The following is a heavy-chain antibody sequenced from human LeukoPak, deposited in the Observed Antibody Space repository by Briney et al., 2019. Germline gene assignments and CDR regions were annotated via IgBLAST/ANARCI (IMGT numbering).Heavy chain of an antibody. CDR1: GGSISSGGYY. J-gene: IGHJ4*02. Sequence: SETLFLTCTVSGGSISSGGYYWSWIRQHPGKGLEWIGYIYYSGSTYYNPSLKSRVTISVDTSKNQFSLKLSSVTAADTAVYYCARSTTVTTFFDYWGQGTLVTVSS. D-gene: IGHD4-17*01. V-gene: IGHV4-31*03. CDR3: ARSTTVTTFFDY. CDR2: IYYSGST.